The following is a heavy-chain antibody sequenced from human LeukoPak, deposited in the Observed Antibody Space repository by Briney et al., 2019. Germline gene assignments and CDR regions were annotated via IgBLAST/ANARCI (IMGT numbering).Heavy chain of an antibody. V-gene: IGHV4-39*01. D-gene: IGHD3-16*01. CDR3: ARQIYDYVWGY. J-gene: IGHJ4*02. CDR2: MYYSGST. CDR1: GGSTSGSPYY. Sequence: PSETLSLTCTVSGGSTSGSPYYWGWIRQPPGKGLEWIGSMYYSGSTYYNPSLKSRVTISVDTSKKQFSLKLRSVTAADTAVYYCARQIYDYVWGYWGQGTLVTVSS.